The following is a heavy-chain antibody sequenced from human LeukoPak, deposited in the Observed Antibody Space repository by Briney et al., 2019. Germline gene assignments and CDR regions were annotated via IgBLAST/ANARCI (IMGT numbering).Heavy chain of an antibody. Sequence: PSETLSLTCTMSGGPISGYYWTWIRKPPGKGLEWIGFINDSGRTRYNTSLKSRLTIALDTSKNQFSLKLRSVTAADTAVYYCARTSGSSMYYFDYWGQGTLVTVSS. CDR1: GGPISGYY. V-gene: IGHV4-59*01. CDR3: ARTSGSSMYYFDY. CDR2: INDSGRT. D-gene: IGHD3-10*01. J-gene: IGHJ4*02.